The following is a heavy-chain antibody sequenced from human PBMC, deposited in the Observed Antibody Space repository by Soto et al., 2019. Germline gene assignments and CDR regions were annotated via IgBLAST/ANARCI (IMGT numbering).Heavy chain of an antibody. CDR3: ARETLRDAIDI. J-gene: IGHJ3*02. V-gene: IGHV3-48*04. CDR2: IRANDESI. Sequence: GGSLRLSCAASGFTFSSYSMNWVRQAPGKGLEWVSNIRANDESIYYADSVKGRVSVSRDNAKNSLFLEMNSLRVDDTAVYYCARETLRDAIDIWGQGTMVTVS. CDR1: GFTFSSYS.